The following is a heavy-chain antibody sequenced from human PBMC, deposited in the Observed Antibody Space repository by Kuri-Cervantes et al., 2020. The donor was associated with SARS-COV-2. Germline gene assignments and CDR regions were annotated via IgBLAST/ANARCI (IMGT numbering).Heavy chain of an antibody. J-gene: IGHJ6*02. CDR3: ARVLVRAFYYFYAVDV. CDR1: GFTFSNHA. CDR2: ISDDGRKK. D-gene: IGHD2-21*01. Sequence: GESLKISCAVSGFTFSNHAMYWVRQAPGKGLEWVAVISDDGRKKYYRDSVKGRFTISRDTSKNTVYLQMNSLRPDDTGVYFCARVLVRAFYYFYAVDVWGQGTTVTVSS. V-gene: IGHV3-30*04.